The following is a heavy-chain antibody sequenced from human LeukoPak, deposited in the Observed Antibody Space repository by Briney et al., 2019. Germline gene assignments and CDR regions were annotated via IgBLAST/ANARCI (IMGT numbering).Heavy chain of an antibody. CDR3: ARDPYSYYFDY. Sequence: ASVKVSCKASGGTFSSYAISWVRQAPGQGLEWMGGIIPIFGTANYAQKFQGRVTITADESTSTAYMELSSLKAEDTAVYYCARDPYSYYFDYWGQGTLVTVSS. D-gene: IGHD2-15*01. V-gene: IGHV1-69*13. J-gene: IGHJ4*02. CDR1: GGTFSSYA. CDR2: IIPIFGTA.